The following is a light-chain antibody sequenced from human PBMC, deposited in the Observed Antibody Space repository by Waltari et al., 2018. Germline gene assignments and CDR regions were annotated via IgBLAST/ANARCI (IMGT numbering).Light chain of an antibody. CDR2: GAS. CDR3: QQYNNWPPWT. Sequence: ELVMPQSPATLSVSPGERATLSCRASQSVRNNLAWYQQKPGQAPRLLIYGASTRVTGIPARFSGSGSGTEFTLTISSLQSEDFAVYYCQQYNNWPPWTFGQGTKVEIK. J-gene: IGKJ1*01. V-gene: IGKV3-15*01. CDR1: QSVRNN.